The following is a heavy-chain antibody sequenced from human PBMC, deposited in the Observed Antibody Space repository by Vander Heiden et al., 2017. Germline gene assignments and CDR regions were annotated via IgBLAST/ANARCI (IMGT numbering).Heavy chain of an antibody. CDR2: INGDGSTT. V-gene: IGHV3-74*01. CDR1: GFTFSHYF. J-gene: IGHJ6*02. CDR3: ARGNYGMDV. Sequence: EVQLVESGGGLVQTGGSRRLSCAASGFTFSHYFIHWVRQAPGKGLVWVSNINGDGSTTNYADSVKGRFTISRDNAKNTLYLQMNNLRAEDTAVYYCARGNYGMDVWGQGTTVTVS.